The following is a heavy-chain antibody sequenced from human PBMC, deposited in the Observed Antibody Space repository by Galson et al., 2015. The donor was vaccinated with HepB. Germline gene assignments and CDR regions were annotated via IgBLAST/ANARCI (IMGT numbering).Heavy chain of an antibody. CDR2: ISDSGYST. J-gene: IGHJ4*02. CDR1: GFTFSSYA. V-gene: IGHV3-23*01. Sequence: SLRLSCAASGFTFSSYAMHWVRQAPGKGLEWISGISDSGYSTYYIDSVKGRFTISRDNSKHTLSLQMDSLRDEDTAVYYCAKDAWMTAATSDWGQGTLVTVSS. D-gene: IGHD6-13*01. CDR3: AKDAWMTAATSD.